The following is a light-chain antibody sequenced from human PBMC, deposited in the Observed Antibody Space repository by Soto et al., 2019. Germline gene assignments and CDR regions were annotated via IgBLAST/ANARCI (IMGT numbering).Light chain of an antibody. CDR3: QQYITYST. V-gene: IGKV1-9*01. Sequence: IQLTQSPSSLSASVGDRVTITCRASQAISSHLAWYQQKPGKAPKLLVYVASTLQSGVPSRFSGSGSGTDFSLSINSLQPEDFATYYCQQYITYSTFGQGTRLEIK. J-gene: IGKJ5*01. CDR1: QAISSH. CDR2: VAS.